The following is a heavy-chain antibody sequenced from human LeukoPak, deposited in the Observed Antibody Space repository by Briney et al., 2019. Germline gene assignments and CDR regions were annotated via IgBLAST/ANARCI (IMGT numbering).Heavy chain of an antibody. J-gene: IGHJ4*02. CDR3: ARDRLAYAAMETDF. CDR1: GFIFDNYA. CDR2: ISGDGGST. V-gene: IGHV3-43*02. D-gene: IGHD2-2*01. Sequence: QPGGSLRLSCAAPGFIFDNYAIHWVRQAPGKGLEWVSLISGDGGSTFYADSVRGRFTISRDNSKDTLNLEMNSPRADDTGVYYCARDRLAYAAMETDFWGLGTLVTVSS.